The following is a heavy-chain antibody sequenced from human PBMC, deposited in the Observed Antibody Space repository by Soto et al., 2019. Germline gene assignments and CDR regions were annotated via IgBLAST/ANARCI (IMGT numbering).Heavy chain of an antibody. J-gene: IGHJ5*01. CDR3: TTTPDSSGYYYHIDS. Sequence: GRSLSLSCATTSADFGNAWLKWVRPAQGKGLEWVGRIKSKTDGGTTDYAAPVKGRFTISRDDSKNTLYLQMNSLKTEDTAVYYCTTTPDSSGYYYHIDSWGHGTLVTASS. CDR2: IKSKTDGGTT. V-gene: IGHV3-15*07. D-gene: IGHD3-22*01. CDR1: SADFGNAW.